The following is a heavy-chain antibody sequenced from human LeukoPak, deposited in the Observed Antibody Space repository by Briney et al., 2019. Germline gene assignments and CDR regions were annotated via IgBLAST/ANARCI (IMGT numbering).Heavy chain of an antibody. Sequence: ASVKVSCKASGYTFTGYYMHWVRQAPGQGLEWMGWINPNSGGTNYAQKFQGWVTMTRDTSISTAYMELSRLRSDDTAVYYCARGSSSWSLYYFDYWGQGTLVTV. J-gene: IGHJ4*02. V-gene: IGHV1-2*04. CDR2: INPNSGGT. D-gene: IGHD6-13*01. CDR3: ARGSSSWSLYYFDY. CDR1: GYTFTGYY.